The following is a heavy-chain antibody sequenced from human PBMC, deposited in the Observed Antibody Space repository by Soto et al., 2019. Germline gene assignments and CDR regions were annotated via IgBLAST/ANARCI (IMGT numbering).Heavy chain of an antibody. V-gene: IGHV4-59*01. D-gene: IGHD4-17*01. Sequence: SETLSLTCTVSGGSISSYYWSWIRQPPGKGLEWIGYIYYSGSTNYNPSLKSRVTISVDTSKNQFSLKLSSVTAADTAVYYCAASDYGDYDDAFDIWGQGTMVTVSS. J-gene: IGHJ3*02. CDR3: AASDYGDYDDAFDI. CDR1: GGSISSYY. CDR2: IYYSGST.